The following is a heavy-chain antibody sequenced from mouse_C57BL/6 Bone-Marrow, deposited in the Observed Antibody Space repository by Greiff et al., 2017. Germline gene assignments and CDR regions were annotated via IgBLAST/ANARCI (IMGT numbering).Heavy chain of an antibody. CDR3: ARSRGFAY. J-gene: IGHJ3*01. CDR2: IDPSDSYT. Sequence: QVQLQQPGAELVMPGASVKLSCKASGYTFTSYWMHWVKQRPGQGLEWIGEIDPSDSYTNYNQKFKGKSTLTVDKSSSTAHMQLSSLTSEDSAVYYCARSRGFAYWGQGTLVTVSA. CDR1: GYTFTSYW. V-gene: IGHV1-69*01.